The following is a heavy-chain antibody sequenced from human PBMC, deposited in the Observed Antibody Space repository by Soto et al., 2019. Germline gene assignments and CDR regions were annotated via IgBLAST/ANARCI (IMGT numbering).Heavy chain of an antibody. V-gene: IGHV3-43*01. CDR2: ISWDGGST. D-gene: IGHD6-6*01. Sequence: GGSLRLSCAASGFTFDDYTMHWVRQAPGKGLEWVSLISWDGGSTYYADSVKGRFTISRDNSKNSLYLQMNSLRTEDTALYYCAKAESSIAAGVLFYYYYGMDVWGQGTTVTVSS. CDR3: AKAESSIAAGVLFYYYYGMDV. CDR1: GFTFDDYT. J-gene: IGHJ6*02.